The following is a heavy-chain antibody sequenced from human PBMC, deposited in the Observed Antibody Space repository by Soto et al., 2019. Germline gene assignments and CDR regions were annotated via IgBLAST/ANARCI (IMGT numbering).Heavy chain of an antibody. CDR2: ISAYNGNT. Sequence: ASVKVSCKASGYTFTSYGISWVRQAPGRGLEWMGWISAYNGNTNYAQKLQGRVTMTTDTSTSTAYMELRSLRSDDTAVYYCARDSMVRGVTDTADYWGQGTLVTVSS. J-gene: IGHJ4*02. D-gene: IGHD3-10*01. CDR1: GYTFTSYG. V-gene: IGHV1-18*01. CDR3: ARDSMVRGVTDTADY.